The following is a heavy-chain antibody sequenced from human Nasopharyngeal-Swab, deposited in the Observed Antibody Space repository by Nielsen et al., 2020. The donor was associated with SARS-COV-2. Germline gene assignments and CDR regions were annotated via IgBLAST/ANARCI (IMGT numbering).Heavy chain of an antibody. V-gene: IGHV3-21*01. CDR1: GFTFGDYS. Sequence: GEFLKISCVASGFTFGDYSMTWVRQTTGKGLEWVSSISPISTYIYYTDSVKGRFTISRDNFKNSLYLEMHSLRAEDTAVYYCARDPGSTLLYYYYYMDVWGKGTTVTVSS. D-gene: IGHD2-15*01. CDR2: ISPISTYI. CDR3: ARDPGSTLLYYYYYMDV. J-gene: IGHJ6*03.